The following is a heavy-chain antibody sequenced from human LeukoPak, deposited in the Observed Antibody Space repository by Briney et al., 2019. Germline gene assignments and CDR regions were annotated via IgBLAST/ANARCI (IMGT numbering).Heavy chain of an antibody. Sequence: SETLSLTCTVSGGSVSNDYWAWIRQPAGKGLEWIGRIYTSGSTNYNPSLKSRVTISVDTSKNQFSLKLSSVTAADTAVYYCARVVAAAGTNYYYYYYMDVWGKGTTVTISS. CDR1: GGSVSNDY. D-gene: IGHD6-13*01. CDR3: ARVVAAAGTNYYYYYYMDV. J-gene: IGHJ6*03. CDR2: IYTSGST. V-gene: IGHV4-4*07.